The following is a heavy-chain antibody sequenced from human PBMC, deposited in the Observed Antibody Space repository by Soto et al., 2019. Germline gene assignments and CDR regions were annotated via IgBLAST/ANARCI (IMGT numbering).Heavy chain of an antibody. CDR2: ISYHGTNQ. J-gene: IGHJ4*02. V-gene: IGHV3-30-3*01. CDR1: GFTFTSHA. Sequence: GGSLRLSCGASGFTFTSHALHWVRQAPGKGLEWLAVISYHGTNQYYADSVKGRVTISRDNSNNTVFLQMDSLTPEDTAVYYCARDLGRGLGFCSGGGCYFDNWGQGTLVTVSS. CDR3: ARDLGRGLGFCSGGGCYFDN. D-gene: IGHD2-15*01.